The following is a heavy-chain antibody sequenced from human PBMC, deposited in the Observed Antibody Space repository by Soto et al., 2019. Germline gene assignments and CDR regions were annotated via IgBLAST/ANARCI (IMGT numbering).Heavy chain of an antibody. V-gene: IGHV4-34*01. D-gene: IGHD6-13*01. CDR3: ARLAAAGNWDWFDP. CDR2: INHSGST. J-gene: IGHJ5*02. Sequence: QVQLQQWGAGLLKPSETLSLTCAVYGGSFSGYYWSWIRQPPGKGLEWIGEINHSGSTNYNPSLKIRVTISVDTSKNQFSLKLSSVTAADTAVYYCARLAAAGNWDWFDPWGQGTLVTVSS. CDR1: GGSFSGYY.